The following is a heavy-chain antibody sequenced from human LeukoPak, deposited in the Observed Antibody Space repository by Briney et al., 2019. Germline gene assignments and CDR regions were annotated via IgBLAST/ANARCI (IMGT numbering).Heavy chain of an antibody. D-gene: IGHD1-26*01. J-gene: IGHJ4*02. CDR2: VDPEDGET. CDR3: ATTQVGAPYYFDY. CDR1: GYTFTDYY. Sequence: GASVKVSCKASGYTFTDYYMHWVQQAPGKGLEWMGRVDPEDGETIYAEKFRGRVTITADTSTDTAYMELSSLRSEDTAVYYCATTQVGAPYYFDYWGQGTLVTVSS. V-gene: IGHV1-69-2*01.